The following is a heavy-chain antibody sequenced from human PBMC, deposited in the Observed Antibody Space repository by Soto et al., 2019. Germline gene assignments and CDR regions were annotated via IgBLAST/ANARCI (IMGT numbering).Heavy chain of an antibody. V-gene: IGHV1-69*01. CDR1: GGTFSSYA. CDR2: IIPIFGTA. Sequence: QVQLVQSGAEVKKPGSSVKVSCKASGGTFSSYAISWVRQAPGQGLEWMGGIIPIFGTANYAQKFQGRVTITADESTSTAYMELSSLRSDDTAVYYCAREPLTTVTSYYFDYWGQGTLVTVSS. D-gene: IGHD4-4*01. J-gene: IGHJ4*02. CDR3: AREPLTTVTSYYFDY.